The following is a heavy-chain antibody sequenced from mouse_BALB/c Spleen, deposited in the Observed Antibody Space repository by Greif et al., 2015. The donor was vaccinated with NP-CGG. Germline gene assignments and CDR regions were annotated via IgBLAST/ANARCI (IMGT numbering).Heavy chain of an antibody. J-gene: IGHJ1*01. Sequence: EVQLVESGGGLVKPGGSLKLSCAASGFTFSSYAMSWVRQSPEKRLEWVAEISSGGSYTYYPDTVTGRFTISRDNAKNTLYLEMSSLRSEDTAMYYCARVGWALYRYDGDWYFDVWGAGTTVTVSS. CDR2: ISSGGSYT. CDR1: GFTFSSYA. D-gene: IGHD2-14*01. CDR3: ARVGWALYRYDGDWYFDV. V-gene: IGHV5-9-4*01.